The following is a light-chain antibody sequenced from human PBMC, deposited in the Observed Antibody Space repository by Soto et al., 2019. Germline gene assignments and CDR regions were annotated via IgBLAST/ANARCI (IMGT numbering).Light chain of an antibody. CDR3: QQFGTSPPAIT. CDR1: QSVSSSY. V-gene: IGKV3-20*01. J-gene: IGKJ5*01. CDR2: SAS. Sequence: IELTQSPGTLSLSPGERATLSCRASQSVSSSYLVWYQQKTGQAPRLLIYSASTRATGIPDRFSGSVSGTDFTLTISRREPDDVAVYYCQQFGTSPPAITFGQGTRLELK.